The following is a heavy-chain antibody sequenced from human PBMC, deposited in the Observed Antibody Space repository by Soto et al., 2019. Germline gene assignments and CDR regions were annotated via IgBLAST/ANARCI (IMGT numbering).Heavy chain of an antibody. Sequence: EVLLVESGGGLVQPGGSLRLSCVASGFNFDDFAMHWVRQAPGKGLQWVSGIRWNGETPAYGDSVKGRFIISRDNARKSLYLQMNSLRPEDTAVYFCARVKTRLAYRDYSVDVWGKGTRVTV. D-gene: IGHD1-1*01. V-gene: IGHV3-9*01. CDR2: IRWNGETP. CDR3: ARVKTRLAYRDYSVDV. J-gene: IGHJ6*03. CDR1: GFNFDDFA.